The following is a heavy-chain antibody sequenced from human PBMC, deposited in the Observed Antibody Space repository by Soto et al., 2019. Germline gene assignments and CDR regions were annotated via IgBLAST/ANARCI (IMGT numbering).Heavy chain of an antibody. D-gene: IGHD3-3*01. V-gene: IGHV1-2*02. CDR2: INPNSGGT. J-gene: IGHJ6*02. Sequence: ASVKVSCKASGYTFTGYYMHWVRQAPGQGLEWMGWINPNSGGTNYAQKFQGRVTMTRDTSISTAYMELSRLRSDDTAVCYCAREPPPWTIFGVVFGMDVWGQGTTVTVSS. CDR3: AREPPPWTIFGVVFGMDV. CDR1: GYTFTGYY.